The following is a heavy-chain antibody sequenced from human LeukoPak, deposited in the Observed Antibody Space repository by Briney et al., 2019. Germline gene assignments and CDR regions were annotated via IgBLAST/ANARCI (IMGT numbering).Heavy chain of an antibody. D-gene: IGHD2-15*01. CDR1: GYTLTELS. V-gene: IGHV1-24*01. CDR2: FDPEDGET. Sequence: GASVKVSCTVSGYTLTELSMHWVRQAPGKGLEWMGGFDPEDGETIYAQKFQGRVTMTEDTSTDTAYMELSSLRSEDTAVYYCATVAYCSGGSCSPDLYNWFDPWGQGTLVTVSS. J-gene: IGHJ5*02. CDR3: ATVAYCSGGSCSPDLYNWFDP.